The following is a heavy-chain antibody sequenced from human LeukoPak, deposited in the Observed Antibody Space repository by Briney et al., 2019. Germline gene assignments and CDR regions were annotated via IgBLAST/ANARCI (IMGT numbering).Heavy chain of an antibody. CDR2: IYTSGST. J-gene: IGHJ4*02. CDR1: GGSISSYY. V-gene: IGHV4-4*07. D-gene: IGHD3-22*01. CDR3: ARDTDSSGYYYPFAY. Sequence: SETLSLTCTVSGGSISSYYWSWIRQPAGKGLEWLGRIYTSGSTNYNPSLKSRVTMSVDTSKNQFSLKLSSVTAADTAVYYCARDTDSSGYYYPFAYWGQGTLVTVSS.